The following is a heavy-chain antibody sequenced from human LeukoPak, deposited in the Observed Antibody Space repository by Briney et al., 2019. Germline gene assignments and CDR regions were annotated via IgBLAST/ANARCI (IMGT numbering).Heavy chain of an antibody. D-gene: IGHD5-24*01. Sequence: SSETLSLTCTVYGGSISSHYWSWIRQPPGKGLEWIGYIYYSGSTNYNPSLKSRVTISVDTSKNQVSLKLSSVSAADTAVYYCARALLGDGYKLEYYFDCWGQGTLVTVSS. CDR1: GGSISSHY. CDR3: ARALLGDGYKLEYYFDC. V-gene: IGHV4-59*11. J-gene: IGHJ4*02. CDR2: IYYSGST.